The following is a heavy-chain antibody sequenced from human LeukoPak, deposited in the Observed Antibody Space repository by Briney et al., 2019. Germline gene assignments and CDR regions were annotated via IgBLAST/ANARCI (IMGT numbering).Heavy chain of an antibody. CDR2: IYPGDSDT. V-gene: IGHV5-51*01. D-gene: IGHD6-13*01. CDR3: ARNIAAAGANWFDP. CDR1: GYSFASYW. J-gene: IGHJ5*02. Sequence: GESLKISCKGSGYSFASYWIGWVRQMPGKGLEWMGIIYPGDSDTRYSPSFQGQVTISADKSISTAYLQWSSLKASDTAMYSCARNIAAAGANWFDPWGQGTLVTVSS.